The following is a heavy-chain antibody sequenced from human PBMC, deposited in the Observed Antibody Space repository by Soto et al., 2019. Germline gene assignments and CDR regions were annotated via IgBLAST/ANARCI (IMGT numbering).Heavy chain of an antibody. J-gene: IGHJ4*02. CDR3: GDPPSSF. CDR1: GDSITGGRW. V-gene: IGHV4-4*02. Sequence: QVHLQESGPGLVTPSGTLSLTCAVSGDSITGGRWWTWVRQPPGKGLEWIGEIYHNGDTNYNTSLTSRVTISVDKSKNQFSRRLNSVTAADAAIYYCGDPPSSFWGPGSLVTVTS. CDR2: IYHNGDT.